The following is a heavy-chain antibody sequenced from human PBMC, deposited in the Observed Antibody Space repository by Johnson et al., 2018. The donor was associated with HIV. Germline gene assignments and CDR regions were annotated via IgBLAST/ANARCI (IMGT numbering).Heavy chain of an antibody. D-gene: IGHD4-17*01. CDR2: ISSSRSSI. CDR1: GFRFSEFY. J-gene: IGHJ3*02. V-gene: IGHV3-11*04. Sequence: QVQLVESGGGLVKPGGSLRLSCSASGFRFSEFYMAWIRQAPGKGLEWVSYISSSRSSIYYPDSVRGRFTVSRENAKNSLILQMDSLRVEDTAVYYCARGEDGVDALDIWGQGTMVTVSS. CDR3: ARGEDGVDALDI.